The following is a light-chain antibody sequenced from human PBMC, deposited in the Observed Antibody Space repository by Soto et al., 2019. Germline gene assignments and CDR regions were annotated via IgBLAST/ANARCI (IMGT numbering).Light chain of an antibody. V-gene: IGKV3D-20*02. CDR1: QSVSSSY. CDR2: CAS. Sequence: ELVLTQSPGTLSLSPGERATLSCRASQSVSSSYLAWSPPKPGQAPRLLLFCASSRATGLPARVSGSGSGTDFTRTSSSLEPEDVAFYYRQHRSTWITFGQGTRLEI. CDR3: QHRSTWIT. J-gene: IGKJ5*01.